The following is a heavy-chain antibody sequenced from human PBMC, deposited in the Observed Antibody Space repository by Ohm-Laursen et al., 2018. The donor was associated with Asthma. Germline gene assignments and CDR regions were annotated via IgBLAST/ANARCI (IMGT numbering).Heavy chain of an antibody. CDR3: AREVGLRFLEWLNYYGMDV. J-gene: IGHJ6*02. V-gene: IGHV3-33*01. Sequence: SLRLSCAAPGFTFSIYGMHWVRQAPGKGLERGAVIWYDGSNKYYADSVKGRFTISRDNSKNTLYLQMNSLRAEDTAVYYCAREVGLRFLEWLNYYGMDVWGQGTTVTVSS. CDR1: GFTFSIYG. D-gene: IGHD3-3*01. CDR2: IWYDGSNK.